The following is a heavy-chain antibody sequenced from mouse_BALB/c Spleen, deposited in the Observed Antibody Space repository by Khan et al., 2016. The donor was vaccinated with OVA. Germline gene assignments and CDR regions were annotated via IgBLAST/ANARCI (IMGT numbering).Heavy chain of an antibody. CDR2: ISSGSSTI. V-gene: IGHV5-17*02. J-gene: IGHJ3*01. Sequence: EVELVESGGGLVQPGGSRKLSCAASGFTFSSFGMHWVRQAPEKGLEWVAYISSGSSTIYSADTVKGRFTIYRDDPKNTLFLQMTSLRSEDTAMYYCARFDYQGFAYWGQGTLVTVSA. D-gene: IGHD2-4*01. CDR1: GFTFSSFG. CDR3: ARFDYQGFAY.